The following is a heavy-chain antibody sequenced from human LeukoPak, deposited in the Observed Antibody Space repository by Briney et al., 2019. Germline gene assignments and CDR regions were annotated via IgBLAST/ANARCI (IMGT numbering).Heavy chain of an antibody. CDR3: ARSYNDYNWFDP. V-gene: IGHV4-4*07. D-gene: IGHD3-16*01. J-gene: IGHJ5*02. Sequence: PSETLYLLCTVSGGSISSHYWNWIRQPAGKRLEWIGRVYSRGSTNYNPSLKSRVTVSVDNSKNQFSLKLSSVTVADTAVYYCARSYNDYNWFDPWGQGSLVTVSA. CDR2: VYSRGST. CDR1: GGSISSHY.